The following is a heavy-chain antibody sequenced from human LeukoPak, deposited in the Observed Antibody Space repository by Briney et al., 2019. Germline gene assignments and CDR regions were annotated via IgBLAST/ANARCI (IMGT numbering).Heavy chain of an antibody. J-gene: IGHJ4*02. CDR2: IYAGDSDT. CDR1: GYSFTSYW. CDR3: ARQRGRYSTSWYVIDY. V-gene: IGHV5-51*01. D-gene: IGHD6-13*01. Sequence: GESLKISGKCSGYSFTSYWIGWGRQMPGKGVEGVGIIYAGDSDTRDSPSFPSQVTISAAKSITPAYLQCSTLKASDTAMYYCARQRGRYSTSWYVIDYWAQATLVTVSS.